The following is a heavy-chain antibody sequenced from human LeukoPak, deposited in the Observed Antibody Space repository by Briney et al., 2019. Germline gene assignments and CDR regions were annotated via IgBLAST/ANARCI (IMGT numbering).Heavy chain of an antibody. CDR1: GFTFSSYA. V-gene: IGHV3-23*01. J-gene: IGHJ4*02. D-gene: IGHD3-9*01. Sequence: GGSLRLSCAASGFTFSSYAMSWVRQAPGKGLKWVSAISGSGGSTYNADSVKGRFTISRDNSKNTLYLQMNSLRAEDTAVYYCAKDRTTLRYFDWCFDYWGQGTLVTVSS. CDR2: ISGSGGST. CDR3: AKDRTTLRYFDWCFDY.